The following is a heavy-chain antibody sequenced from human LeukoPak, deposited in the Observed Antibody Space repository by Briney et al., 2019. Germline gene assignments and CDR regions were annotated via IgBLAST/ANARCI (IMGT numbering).Heavy chain of an antibody. CDR3: ARGLDYGDYGY. Sequence: ASVKVSCKASGYTFTSYYMHWVRQAPGQGLEWMGIINPSGGSTSYAQKLQGRVTMTTDTSTSTAYMELRSLRSDDTAVYYCARGLDYGDYGYWGQGTLVTVSS. D-gene: IGHD4-17*01. V-gene: IGHV1-46*01. CDR1: GYTFTSYY. J-gene: IGHJ4*02. CDR2: INPSGGST.